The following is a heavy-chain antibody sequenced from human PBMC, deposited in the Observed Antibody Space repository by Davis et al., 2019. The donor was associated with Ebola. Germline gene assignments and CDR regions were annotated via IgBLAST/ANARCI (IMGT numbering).Heavy chain of an antibody. J-gene: IGHJ6*02. Sequence: SVKVSCKASGGTFSSYAFSWVRQAPGQGLEWMGGIIPIFGTTNYAQKFQGRVTITADESTSTAYMELSSLRSEDTAVYYCARGTAGTLFYYGMDVWGQGTTVTVSS. CDR3: ARGTAGTLFYYGMDV. CDR1: GGTFSSYA. V-gene: IGHV1-69*13. CDR2: IIPIFGTT. D-gene: IGHD2-21*01.